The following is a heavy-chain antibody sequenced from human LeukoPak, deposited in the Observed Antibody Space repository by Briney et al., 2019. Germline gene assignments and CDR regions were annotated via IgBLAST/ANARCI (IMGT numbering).Heavy chain of an antibody. CDR1: GVSISSYY. CDR2: IYYSGTT. J-gene: IGHJ4*02. V-gene: IGHV4-59*01. Sequence: SETLSLTCTVSGVSISSYYWNWIRQSPGKGLEWIGYIYYSGTTSYNPSLKSRVTISVDTSKNQFSLKLSSVTAADTAVYYCARDSYYGSGRVVDYWGQGTLVTVSS. CDR3: ARDSYYGSGRVVDY. D-gene: IGHD3-10*01.